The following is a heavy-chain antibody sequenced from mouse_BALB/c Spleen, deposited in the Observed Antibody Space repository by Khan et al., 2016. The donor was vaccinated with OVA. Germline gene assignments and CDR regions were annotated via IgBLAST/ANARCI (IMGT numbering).Heavy chain of an antibody. V-gene: IGHV5-6-5*01. CDR2: ISSGGTT. CDR1: GFTFSNYA. Sequence: EVELVESGGDLVKPGGSVKLSCAASGFTFSNYAMSWVSQTPEKRLEWIACISSGGTTYFPDSVKGRFTISRDNGRTHLYLQMSGLRAEDMAMYYCAKHYCFTYWGQGTLVTVSA. J-gene: IGHJ3*01. CDR3: AKHYCFTY.